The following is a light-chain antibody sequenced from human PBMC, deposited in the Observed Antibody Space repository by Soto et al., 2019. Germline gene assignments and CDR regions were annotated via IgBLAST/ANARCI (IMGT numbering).Light chain of an antibody. J-gene: IGKJ1*01. Sequence: DIQMTQSPSSLSASVGDIVTITCQASHDISSWLAWYQQKPGKAPKLLIYDASSLESGVPSRFSGSGSGTEFTLTISSLQPDDFATYYCQQYNSYRTFGQGTKVDIK. CDR3: QQYNSYRT. V-gene: IGKV1-5*01. CDR1: HDISSW. CDR2: DAS.